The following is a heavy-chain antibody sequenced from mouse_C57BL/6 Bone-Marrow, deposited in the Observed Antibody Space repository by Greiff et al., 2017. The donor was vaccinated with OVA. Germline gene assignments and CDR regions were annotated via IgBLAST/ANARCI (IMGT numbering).Heavy chain of an antibody. Sequence: QVQLKESGAALARPGASVKLSCKASGYTFTSYGISWVKQRTGQGLEWIGEIYPRRGNTYYNEQFKGKATLTADKSSSQAYMELRRLTSDGSAVNCSARDGGRYAMDDWGQGTSVTFSS. V-gene: IGHV1-81*01. J-gene: IGHJ4*01. CDR1: GYTFTSYG. CDR3: ARDGGRYAMDD. CDR2: IYPRRGNT.